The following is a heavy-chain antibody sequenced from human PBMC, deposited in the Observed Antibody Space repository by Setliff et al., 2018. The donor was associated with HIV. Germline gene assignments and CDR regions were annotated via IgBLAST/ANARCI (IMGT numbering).Heavy chain of an antibody. CDR2: ISGSGAST. CDR1: KFTFSSYS. CDR3: AKGRYGGYDWGTLDI. D-gene: IGHD5-12*01. Sequence: PGGSLRLSCAASKFTFSSYSMNWVRQAPGKGLEWVSYISGSGASTYYADSVKGRFTISRDNSKNTLYLQMNSLRVEDTAVYYCAKGRYGGYDWGTLDIWGQGTMVTVSS. V-gene: IGHV3-23*01. J-gene: IGHJ3*02.